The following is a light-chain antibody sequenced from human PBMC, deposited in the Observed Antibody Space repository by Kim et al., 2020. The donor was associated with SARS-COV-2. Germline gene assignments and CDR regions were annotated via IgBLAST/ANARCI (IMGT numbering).Light chain of an antibody. Sequence: WSQGKRATLSGRASQGVSSSYLAWYQQKTGQAPRLLIYGASSRATGIPDRFSGSGSGTDFTLTISRLEPEDFAVYYCQQYGSSVYTFGQGTKLEI. CDR1: QGVSSSY. CDR2: GAS. V-gene: IGKV3-20*01. CDR3: QQYGSSVYT. J-gene: IGKJ2*01.